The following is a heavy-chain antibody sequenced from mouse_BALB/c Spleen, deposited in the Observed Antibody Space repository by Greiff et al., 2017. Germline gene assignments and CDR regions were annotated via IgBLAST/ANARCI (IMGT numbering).Heavy chain of an antibody. D-gene: IGHD2-3*01. CDR1: GYSITSGYY. CDR2: ISYDGSN. V-gene: IGHV3-6*02. CDR3: ASRSPIYDGSSYWYFDV. J-gene: IGHJ1*01. Sequence: EVQLVESGPGLVKPSQSLSLTCSVTGYSITSGYYWNWIRQFPGNKLEWMGYISYDGSNNYNPSLKNRISITRDTSKNQFFLKLNSVTTEDTATYYCASRSPIYDGSSYWYFDVWGAGTTVTVSS.